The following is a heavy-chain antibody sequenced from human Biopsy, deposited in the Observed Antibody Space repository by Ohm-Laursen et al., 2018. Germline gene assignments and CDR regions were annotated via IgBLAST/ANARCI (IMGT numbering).Heavy chain of an antibody. CDR3: ARRGSGGRSFDY. J-gene: IGHJ4*02. D-gene: IGHD2-15*01. V-gene: IGHV4-4*07. CDR2: IYITGET. CDR1: GGYISHYY. Sequence: SETLSLTCTVSGGYISHYYWTWIRQPAGQGLEWIGRIYITGETDYNPSLKSRVTMSVDSSKKQFSLKLKSVTVADTAVFYCARRGSGGRSFDYWGQGSLVTVSS.